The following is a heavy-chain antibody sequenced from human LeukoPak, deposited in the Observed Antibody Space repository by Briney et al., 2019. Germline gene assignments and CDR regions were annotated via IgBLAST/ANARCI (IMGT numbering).Heavy chain of an antibody. D-gene: IGHD6-13*01. J-gene: IGHJ3*02. CDR3: ARVYSTTSYSHSFDI. CDR2: IYTSGST. Sequence: SETLSLTCTVSGGSISSYYWSWIRQPAGKGLEWIGRIYTSGSTNYNPSLKSRVTMSVDTSKNQFSLKLSSVTAADTAVYYCARVYSTTSYSHSFDIWGQGTMVTVSS. V-gene: IGHV4-4*07. CDR1: GGSISSYY.